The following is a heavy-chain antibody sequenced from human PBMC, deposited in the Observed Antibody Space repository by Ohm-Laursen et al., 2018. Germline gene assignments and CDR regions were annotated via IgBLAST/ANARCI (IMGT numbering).Heavy chain of an antibody. CDR1: GFSFSDYF. V-gene: IGHV3-11*01. D-gene: IGHD2-2*01. CDR2: ISSSGSFI. J-gene: IGHJ4*02. CDR3: ARNSSTWGRSVDY. Sequence: GSLRLSRAASGFSFSDYFMSWIRQAPGKGLEWISFISSSGSFIYYADSVKGRFTVSRDNAKNSLFLQMNSLRAEDTAVYYCARNSSTWGRSVDYWGQGALVTVSS.